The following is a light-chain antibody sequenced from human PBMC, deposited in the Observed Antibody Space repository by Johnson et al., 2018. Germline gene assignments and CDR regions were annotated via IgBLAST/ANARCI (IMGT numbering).Light chain of an antibody. CDR3: GTWDSSLSAGNV. J-gene: IGLJ1*01. CDR1: SSNIGNNY. Sequence: QSVLTQPPSVSAAPGQKVTISCSGSSSNIGNNYVSWYQQLPGTAPKLLIYENNKRPSGIPDRFSGSKSGTSATLGINGLQPGDEADHYCGTWDSSLSAGNVFGTGTKVTVL. CDR2: ENN. V-gene: IGLV1-51*02.